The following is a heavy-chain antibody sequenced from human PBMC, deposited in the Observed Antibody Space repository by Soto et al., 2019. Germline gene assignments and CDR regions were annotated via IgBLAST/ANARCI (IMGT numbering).Heavy chain of an antibody. D-gene: IGHD3-9*01. Sequence: SETLSLTCAVYGGSFSCYYWSWIRQPPGKGLEWIGEINHSGSTNYNPSLKSRVTISVDTSKNQFSLKLSSVTAADTAVYYCARXRYFDWLLYRKRGAFDIWGQGTMVTVSS. CDR2: INHSGST. J-gene: IGHJ3*02. CDR3: ARXRYFDWLLYRKRGAFDI. V-gene: IGHV4-34*01. CDR1: GGSFSCYY.